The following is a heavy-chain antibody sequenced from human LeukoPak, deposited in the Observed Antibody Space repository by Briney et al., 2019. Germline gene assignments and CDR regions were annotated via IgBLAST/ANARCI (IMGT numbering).Heavy chain of an antibody. V-gene: IGHV1-18*01. CDR3: ARLLEIYEFWSPYSLFDP. Sequence: ASVKVSCKASGYTFTSYGISWVRQAPGQGLEWMGWISAYNGNTNYAQKLQGRVTMTTDTSTSTAYMELRSLRSDDTAVYYCARLLEIYEFWSPYSLFDPWGQGTLVTVSS. CDR1: GYTFTSYG. D-gene: IGHD3-3*01. J-gene: IGHJ5*02. CDR2: ISAYNGNT.